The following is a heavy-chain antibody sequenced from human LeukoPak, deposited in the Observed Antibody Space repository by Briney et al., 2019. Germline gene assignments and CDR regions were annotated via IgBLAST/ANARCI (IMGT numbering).Heavy chain of an antibody. CDR3: AKDLGYYDSSGYRGY. CDR1: GFTFSSHW. CDR2: ISSSSSYI. V-gene: IGHV3-21*01. Sequence: PGGSLRLSCAASGFTFSSHWMNWVRQAPGKGLEWVSSISSSSSYIYYADSVKGRFTISRDNAKNSLYLQMNSLRAEDTAVYYCAKDLGYYDSSGYRGYWGQGTLVTVSS. D-gene: IGHD3-22*01. J-gene: IGHJ4*02.